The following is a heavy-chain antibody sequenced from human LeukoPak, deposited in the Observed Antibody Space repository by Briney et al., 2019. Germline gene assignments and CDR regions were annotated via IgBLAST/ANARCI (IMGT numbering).Heavy chain of an antibody. J-gene: IGHJ4*02. V-gene: IGHV4-34*01. CDR2: INHSGST. CDR3: ARLLGDFWSGYYYFDY. Sequence: SETLSLTCAVYGGSFSGYYWSWIRQPPGKGLEWIGEINHSGSTNYNPSLKSRVTISVDTSKNQFSLKLSSVTAADTAVYYCARLLGDFWSGYYYFDYWGQGTLVTVSS. CDR1: GGSFSGYY. D-gene: IGHD3-3*01.